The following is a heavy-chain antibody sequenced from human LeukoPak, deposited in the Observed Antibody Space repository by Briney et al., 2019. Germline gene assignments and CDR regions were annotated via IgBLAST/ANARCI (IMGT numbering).Heavy chain of an antibody. CDR3: ARDRDYASDY. CDR1: GFTFTTYS. D-gene: IGHD2-2*01. V-gene: IGHV3-48*01. CDR2: INADSSAM. J-gene: IGHJ4*02. Sequence: GGSLRLSCVASGFTFTTYSMNWVRQAPGKGLEWISNINADSSAMHYVDSVKGRFTISRDNAKSFVFLQMNSLRAEDTAVYYCARDRDYASDYWGQGTLVTVSS.